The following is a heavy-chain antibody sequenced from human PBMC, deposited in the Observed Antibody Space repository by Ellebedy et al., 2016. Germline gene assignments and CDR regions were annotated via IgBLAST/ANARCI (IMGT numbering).Heavy chain of an antibody. CDR3: ARGEYYYDSSGYPEY. V-gene: IGHV3-30-3*01. CDR1: GFTFSDYA. D-gene: IGHD3-22*01. Sequence: GGSLRLXXAASGFTFSDYALHWVRQAPGKGLEWVAVISFDGTHSYYADSVKGRFTISRDNSENTLYLQMNSLRGEDTAVYYCARGEYYYDSSGYPEYWGQGTLVTVSS. J-gene: IGHJ4*02. CDR2: ISFDGTHS.